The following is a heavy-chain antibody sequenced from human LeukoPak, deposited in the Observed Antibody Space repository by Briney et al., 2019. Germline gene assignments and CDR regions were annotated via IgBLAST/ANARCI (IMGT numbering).Heavy chain of an antibody. D-gene: IGHD3-22*01. CDR3: AKSRYDSSGYWDY. CDR2: ISGSGGST. CDR1: GFTFSSYG. J-gene: IGHJ4*02. Sequence: GGSLRLSCAASGFTFSSYGMSWVRQAPGKGLEWVSAISGSGGSTYYADSVKGRFTISRDNSKNTLYLQMNSLRAEDTAVYYCAKSRYDSSGYWDYWGQGTLVTVSS. V-gene: IGHV3-23*01.